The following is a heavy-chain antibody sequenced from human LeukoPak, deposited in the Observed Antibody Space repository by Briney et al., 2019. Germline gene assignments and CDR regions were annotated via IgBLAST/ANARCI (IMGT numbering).Heavy chain of an antibody. CDR3: ARSRGWLQSHPLGY. CDR2: IHHSGST. Sequence: PSETLSLTCAVYGGSFSGYYWSWIRQPPGKGLECIGEIHHSGSTNYNPSLKSRVNLSVDTSKNQFSLKLSSVTAADTAVYYCARSRGWLQSHPLGYWGQGTLVTVSS. CDR1: GGSFSGYY. J-gene: IGHJ4*02. D-gene: IGHD5-24*01. V-gene: IGHV4-34*01.